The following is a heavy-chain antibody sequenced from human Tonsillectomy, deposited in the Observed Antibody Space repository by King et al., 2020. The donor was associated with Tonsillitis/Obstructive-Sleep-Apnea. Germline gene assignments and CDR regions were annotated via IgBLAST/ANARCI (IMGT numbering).Heavy chain of an antibody. CDR3: ARDSNGGYDGYDLDF. CDR2: INTNTGNP. V-gene: IGHV7-4-1*02. J-gene: IGHJ4*02. Sequence: VQLVESGSELKKPGASVKVSCKASGYTITSYALNWVRQAPGQGLEWMGWINTNTGNPTYVQDFIGRFVFSWDTSVSTEYLQISSLEAEDTAVYYCARDSNGGYDGYDLDFWGQGTLVTVSS. D-gene: IGHD5-12*01. CDR1: GYTITSYA.